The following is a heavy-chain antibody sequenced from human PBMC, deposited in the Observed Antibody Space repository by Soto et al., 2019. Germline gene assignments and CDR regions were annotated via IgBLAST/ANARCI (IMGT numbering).Heavy chain of an antibody. CDR2: IKHDGSNN. Sequence: EVQLVESGGGLVQPGGSLRLSCAASGFTFSSFWMSWVRQVPGKGLEWVANIKHDGSNNYYVDSVKGRFTISRDNAKNSLFLQMSSLRAEDTAVYYCARGVADFSRGDVFDIWGQGTMVTVSS. CDR1: GFTFSSFW. J-gene: IGHJ3*02. V-gene: IGHV3-7*01. D-gene: IGHD1-26*01. CDR3: ARGVADFSRGDVFDI.